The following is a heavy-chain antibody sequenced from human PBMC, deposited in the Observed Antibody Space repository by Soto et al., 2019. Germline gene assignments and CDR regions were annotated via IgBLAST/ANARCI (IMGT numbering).Heavy chain of an antibody. J-gene: IGHJ4*02. V-gene: IGHV3-30*04. CDR3: ATTPGGAAY. Sequence: QVHLVESGGGVVQPGRSLRLSCAASGFTFSTYTMHWVRQAPGKGLEWVADISYNGKYEYYADSVKGRFTISRDNSKSTLYLQLNSLTPEDTAVCSCATTPGGAAYWGQGTLVTVSS. CDR2: ISYNGKYE. D-gene: IGHD2-15*01. CDR1: GFTFSTYT.